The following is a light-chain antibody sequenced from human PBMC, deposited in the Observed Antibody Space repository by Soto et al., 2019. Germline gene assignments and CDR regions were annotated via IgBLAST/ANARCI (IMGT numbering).Light chain of an antibody. V-gene: IGKV1-5*03. CDR3: QQYNSYPYT. Sequence: DIQMTQSPSTLSASVGDRVTVTCRASQSISSWLAWYQQKPGKAPNLLIYKAPILEIGVPSRFSGSGSGTEFTLTISSLQPDDFATYYCQQYNSYPYTFGQGTKLEIK. CDR2: KAP. J-gene: IGKJ2*01. CDR1: QSISSW.